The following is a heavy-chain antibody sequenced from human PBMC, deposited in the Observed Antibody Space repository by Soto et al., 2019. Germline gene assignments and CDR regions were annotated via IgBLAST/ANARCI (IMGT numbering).Heavy chain of an antibody. CDR2: IRSKANSYAT. CDR3: TSITMVRGVIKSPYYFDY. V-gene: IGHV3-73*02. D-gene: IGHD3-10*01. Sequence: EVQLVESGGGLVQPGGSLKLSCAASGFTFSGSAMHWVRQASGKGLEWVGRIRSKANSYATAYAASVKGRFTISRDDSKNTAYLQMNSLKTEDTAVYYCTSITMVRGVIKSPYYFDYWGQGTLVTVSS. CDR1: GFTFSGSA. J-gene: IGHJ4*02.